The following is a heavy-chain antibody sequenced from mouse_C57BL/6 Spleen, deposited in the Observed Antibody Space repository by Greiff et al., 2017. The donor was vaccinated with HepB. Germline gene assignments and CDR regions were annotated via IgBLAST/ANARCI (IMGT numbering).Heavy chain of an antibody. CDR1: GYTFTSYW. J-gene: IGHJ4*01. CDR3: AREGLLLHAMDY. Sequence: QVQLKQPGAELVMPGASVKLSCKASGYTFTSYWMHWVKQRPGQGLEWIGEIDPSDSYTNYNQKFKGKSTLTVDKSSSTAYMQLSSLTSEDSAVYYCAREGLLLHAMDYWGQGTSVTVSS. D-gene: IGHD2-1*01. V-gene: IGHV1-69*01. CDR2: IDPSDSYT.